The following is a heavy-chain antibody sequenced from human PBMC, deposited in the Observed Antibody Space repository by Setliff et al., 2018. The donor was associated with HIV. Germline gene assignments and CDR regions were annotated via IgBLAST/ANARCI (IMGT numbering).Heavy chain of an antibody. Sequence: SETLSLTCTVSGDSISGRFWNWIRQTPDKGLEWIGRVYYSGLDDLNPSLQSRLTISVDTSKKQFSLSLTSVTAADTAVYYCARVPPEYSSSSQAFDIWGQGTKVTVSS. J-gene: IGHJ3*02. CDR1: GDSISGRF. CDR3: ARVPPEYSSSSQAFDI. CDR2: VYYSGLD. D-gene: IGHD6-6*01. V-gene: IGHV4-59*11.